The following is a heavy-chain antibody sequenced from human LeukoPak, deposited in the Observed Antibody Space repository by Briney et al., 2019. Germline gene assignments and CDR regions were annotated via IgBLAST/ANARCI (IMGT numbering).Heavy chain of an antibody. CDR1: GFTFSSYS. J-gene: IGHJ4*02. CDR3: ASKLLWFGEFQPDY. CDR2: ISSSSSYI. Sequence: GGSLRLSCAASGFTFSSYSMNWVRQAPGKGLEWVSSISSSSSYIYYADSVKGRFTNSRDNAKNSLYLQMNSLRAEDTAVYYCASKLLWFGEFQPDYWGQGTLVTVSS. D-gene: IGHD3-10*01. V-gene: IGHV3-21*01.